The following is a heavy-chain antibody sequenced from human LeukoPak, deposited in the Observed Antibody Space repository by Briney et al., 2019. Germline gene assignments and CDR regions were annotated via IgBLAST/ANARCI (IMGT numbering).Heavy chain of an antibody. CDR1: GFTFSSYG. D-gene: IGHD5-12*01. Sequence: GGSLRLSCAASGFTFSSYGMHWVRQAPGKGLEWVVVIWYDGSNKYYADSVKGRFTISRDNSKNTLYLQMNSLRAEDTAVYYCAREGGYDYAFDIWGQGTMVTVSS. CDR3: AREGGYDYAFDI. J-gene: IGHJ3*02. CDR2: IWYDGSNK. V-gene: IGHV3-33*01.